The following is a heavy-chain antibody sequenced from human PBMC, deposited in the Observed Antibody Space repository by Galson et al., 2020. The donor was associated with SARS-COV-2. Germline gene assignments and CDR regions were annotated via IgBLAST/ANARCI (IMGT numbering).Heavy chain of an antibody. CDR1: GGSFSGYY. Sequence: PSETLSLTCAVYGGSFSGYYWSWIRQPPGKGLEWIGEINHSGSTNYNPSLKSRVTISVDTSKNQFSLKLSSVTAADTAVYYCAQTFPGIGGAIGWFDPWGQGTLVTVSS. CDR3: AQTFPGIGGAIGWFDP. V-gene: IGHV4-34*01. CDR2: INHSGST. D-gene: IGHD1-26*01. J-gene: IGHJ5*02.